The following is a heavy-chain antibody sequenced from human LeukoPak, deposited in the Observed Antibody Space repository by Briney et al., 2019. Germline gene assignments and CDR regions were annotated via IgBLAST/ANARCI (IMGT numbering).Heavy chain of an antibody. CDR1: GFTFSSYG. D-gene: IGHD3-16*01. CDR3: ARGGGLDV. J-gene: IGHJ6*02. Sequence: GGSLRLSCAASGFTFSSYGMHWVCQAPGKGLEWVAVISYDGSNKYCADSVKGRFTISRDNSKNTLYLQMSNLRAEDTAVYFCARGGGLDVWGQGATVTVSS. CDR2: ISYDGSNK. V-gene: IGHV3-30*03.